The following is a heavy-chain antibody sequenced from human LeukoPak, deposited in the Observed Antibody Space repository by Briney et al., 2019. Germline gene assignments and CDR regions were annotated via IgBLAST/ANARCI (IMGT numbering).Heavy chain of an antibody. Sequence: GESLKISCKGSGYSFTTYYIGWVRQMPGKGLEWMGIINPGDSDTRYSPSFQGQVTISADNSISTAYLQWSSLKASGTAMYYCARTGTYAEFDSWGQGSLVTVSS. D-gene: IGHD6-13*01. J-gene: IGHJ4*02. CDR1: GYSFTTYY. V-gene: IGHV5-51*01. CDR3: ARTGTYAEFDS. CDR2: INPGDSDT.